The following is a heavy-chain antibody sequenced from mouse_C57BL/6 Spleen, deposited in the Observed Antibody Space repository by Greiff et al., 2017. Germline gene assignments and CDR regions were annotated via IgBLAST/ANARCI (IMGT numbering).Heavy chain of an antibody. CDR2: IYWDDDK. D-gene: IGHD2-4*01. CDR3: ARKGCNYDYDAGGYAMDY. J-gene: IGHJ4*01. V-gene: IGHV8-12*01. Sequence: QVTLKVSGPGILQSSQTLSLTCSFSGFSLSTSGMGVSWIRQPSGKGLEWLAHIYWDDDKRYNPSLNSRLTISKDTSRNQVFLRITSVDTADTATSYCARKGCNYDYDAGGYAMDYWGQGTSVTVSS. CDR1: GFSLSTSGMG.